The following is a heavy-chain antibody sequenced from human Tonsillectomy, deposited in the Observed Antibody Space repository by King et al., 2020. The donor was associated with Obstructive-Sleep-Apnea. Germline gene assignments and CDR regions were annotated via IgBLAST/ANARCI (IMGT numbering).Heavy chain of an antibody. D-gene: IGHD6-13*01. CDR1: GFTFSNYG. V-gene: IGHV3-30*03. CDR2: ISYDGSDK. Sequence: VQLVESGGGVVQPGRSLRLSCAASGFTFSNYGMHWVRQAPGEGLEWVAIISYDGSDKYYADSLKGRFTISRDNSKRTLYLQMNSLRPKDTAVYYCGGYNWFDPWGQGTLVTVSS. J-gene: IGHJ5*02. CDR3: GGYNWFDP.